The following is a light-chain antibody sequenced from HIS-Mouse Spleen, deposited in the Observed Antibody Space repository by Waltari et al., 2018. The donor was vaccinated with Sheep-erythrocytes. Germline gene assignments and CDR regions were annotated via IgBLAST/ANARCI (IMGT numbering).Light chain of an antibody. CDR2: DNN. J-gene: IGLJ3*02. Sequence: QSVLTQPPSVSAAPGQKVTISCSGISSNIGHNYVSWYQQLPGTAPKLLIYDNNKRPSGIPDRFSGSKSGTSATLGITGLQTGDEADYYCGTWDSSLSAGRVFGGGTKLTVL. V-gene: IGLV1-51*01. CDR1: SSNIGHNY. CDR3: GTWDSSLSAGRV.